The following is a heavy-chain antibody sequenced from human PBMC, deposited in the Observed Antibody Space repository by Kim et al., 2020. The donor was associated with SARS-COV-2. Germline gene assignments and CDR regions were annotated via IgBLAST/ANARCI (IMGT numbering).Heavy chain of an antibody. CDR2: INPNSGGT. CDR3: ARDRDYSNYGPPYYFDY. V-gene: IGHV1-2*02. D-gene: IGHD4-4*01. CDR1: GYTFTGYY. Sequence: ASVKVSCKASGYTFTGYYMHWVRQAPGQGLEWMGWINPNSGGTNYAQKFQGRVTMTRDTSISTAYMELSRLRSDDTAVYYCARDRDYSNYGPPYYFDYWGQGTLVTVSS. J-gene: IGHJ4*02.